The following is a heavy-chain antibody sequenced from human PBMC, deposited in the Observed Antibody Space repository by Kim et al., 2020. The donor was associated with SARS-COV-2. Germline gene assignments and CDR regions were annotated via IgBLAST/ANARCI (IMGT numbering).Heavy chain of an antibody. V-gene: IGHV3-23*01. Sequence: GGSPRLSCAASGFTFRGYAMSWARQAPGKGLEWVSTISDSGFRTHNTDSVKGRFTISRDNSKSTLFLQMNSLRVEDTAVDYCDATDYWGQGSLVTVAS. CDR2: ISDSGFRT. CDR3: DATDY. J-gene: IGHJ4*02. CDR1: GFTFRGYA.